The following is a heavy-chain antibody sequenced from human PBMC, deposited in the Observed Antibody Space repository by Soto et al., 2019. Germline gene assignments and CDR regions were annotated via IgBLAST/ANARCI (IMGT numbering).Heavy chain of an antibody. CDR2: INAGNGNT. Sequence: ASVKVSCKASGYTFTSYAMHWVRQAPGQRLEWMGWINAGNGNTKYSQKFQGRATITRDTSASTAYMELSSLRSEDTAVYYCARADDSSGYYASVGMDVWGQGTTVTVSS. D-gene: IGHD3-22*01. CDR1: GYTFTSYA. V-gene: IGHV1-3*01. J-gene: IGHJ6*02. CDR3: ARADDSSGYYASVGMDV.